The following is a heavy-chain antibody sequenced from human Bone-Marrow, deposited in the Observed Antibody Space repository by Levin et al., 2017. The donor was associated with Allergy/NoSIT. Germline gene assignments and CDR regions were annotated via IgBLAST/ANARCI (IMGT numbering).Heavy chain of an antibody. J-gene: IGHJ4*02. CDR1: GGSFSGSY. CDR3: ARGGRYCSGVCNYYLDS. D-gene: IGHD2-8*02. V-gene: IGHV4-34*01. CDR2: ISPTGDT. Sequence: RSQTLSLTCAVSGGSFSGSYWTWIRQSPDKGLEWIGEISPTGDTNYNPSLESRVTISVDTSTLHFSLRMSAMTASDTAVYYCARGGRYCSGVCNYYLDSWGQGALVTVSS.